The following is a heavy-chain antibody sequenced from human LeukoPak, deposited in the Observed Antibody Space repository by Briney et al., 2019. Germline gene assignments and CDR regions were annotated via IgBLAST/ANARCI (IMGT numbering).Heavy chain of an antibody. V-gene: IGHV4-59*08. CDR3: ARMGGYSGYATH. Sequence: PETLSLTCTVSGGSISTYYWSWIRQPPGKGLEWIGYIHYSGTTNYNPSLKNRVTISLDTSKNQFSLNLSSVTAADTAVYYRARMGGYSGYATHWGQGTLVTVSS. CDR1: GGSISTYY. D-gene: IGHD5-12*01. CDR2: IHYSGTT. J-gene: IGHJ4*02.